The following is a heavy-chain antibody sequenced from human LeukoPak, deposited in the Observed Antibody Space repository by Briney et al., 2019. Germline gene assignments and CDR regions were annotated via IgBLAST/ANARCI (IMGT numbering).Heavy chain of an antibody. Sequence: SETLSLTCTVSGYSISSGYSWGWIRQPPGKGLEWIGSISHTGSTYYNPSLKSRVIISVETSMNHFSLNLNSMTAADAAFYYCARVHPHTSSWSYYFDYWGQGTLVIVSS. D-gene: IGHD6-13*01. CDR1: GYSISSGYS. CDR3: ARVHPHTSSWSYYFDY. V-gene: IGHV4-38-2*02. J-gene: IGHJ4*02. CDR2: ISHTGST.